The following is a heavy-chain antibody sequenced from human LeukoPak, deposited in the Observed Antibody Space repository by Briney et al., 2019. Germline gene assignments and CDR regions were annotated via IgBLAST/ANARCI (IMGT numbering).Heavy chain of an antibody. CDR3: IVFGDSNH. CDR2: ISGSGGDT. D-gene: IGHD4-17*01. Sequence: GGSLRLSCAASGFTFSSYAMSWVRQAPGKGLEWVSAISGSGGDTCYADSVKGRFTISRDTSKNTPYLQINSLRVEDTAVYYCIVFGDSNHWGQGTLVTVSS. CDR1: GFTFSSYA. V-gene: IGHV3-23*01. J-gene: IGHJ5*02.